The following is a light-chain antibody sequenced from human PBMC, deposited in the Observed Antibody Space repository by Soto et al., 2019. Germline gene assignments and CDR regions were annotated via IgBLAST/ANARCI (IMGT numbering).Light chain of an antibody. Sequence: QSALTQPASVSGSPGQSITIACTGTSSDIGGYNFVSWYQQHPGKAPKLLIYDDGNRPAGVSNRFSGSKSANTSSLTISGLQAEDEAHYYCNSYRTVSTYVFGTGTKVTVL. CDR1: SSDIGGYNF. CDR3: NSYRTVSTYV. V-gene: IGLV2-14*01. J-gene: IGLJ1*01. CDR2: DDG.